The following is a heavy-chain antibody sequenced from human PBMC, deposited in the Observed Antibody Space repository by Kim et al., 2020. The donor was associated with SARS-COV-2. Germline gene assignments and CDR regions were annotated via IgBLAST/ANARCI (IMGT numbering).Heavy chain of an antibody. Sequence: GGSLRLSCAASGFTVSSNYMSWVRQAPGKGLEWVSVIYSGGSTYYADSVKGRFTISRDNSKNTLDLQMNSLRAEDTAVYYCARVEFAYWYFDLWGRGTLVTVSS. CDR2: IYSGGST. CDR3: ARVEFAYWYFDL. V-gene: IGHV3-53*01. J-gene: IGHJ2*01. CDR1: GFTVSSNY.